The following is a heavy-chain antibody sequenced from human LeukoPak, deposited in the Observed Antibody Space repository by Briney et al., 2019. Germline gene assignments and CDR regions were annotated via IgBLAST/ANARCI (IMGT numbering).Heavy chain of an antibody. CDR3: ARDTPYSSSWYGRSFDI. J-gene: IGHJ3*02. Sequence: SETLSLTCTVSGGSISSYYWSWIRQPPGKGLEWIGYIYYSGSTNYNPSLKSRVTISVDTSKNQFSLKLSSVTAADTAVYYCARDTPYSSSWYGRSFDIWGQGTMVTVSS. D-gene: IGHD6-13*01. V-gene: IGHV4-59*01. CDR2: IYYSGST. CDR1: GGSISSYY.